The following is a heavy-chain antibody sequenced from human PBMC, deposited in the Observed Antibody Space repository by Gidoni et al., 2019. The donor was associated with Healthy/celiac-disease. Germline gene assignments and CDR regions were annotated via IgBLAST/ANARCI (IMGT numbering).Heavy chain of an antibody. CDR1: GGSISSYY. CDR3: AKGGDYYGSGSSSPNWFDP. J-gene: IGHJ5*02. CDR2: IYYSGST. D-gene: IGHD3-10*01. Sequence: QVQLQESGPGLVKPSETLSLTCTVSGGSISSYYWSWIRQPPGKGLEWIGYIYYSGSTNYNPSLKSRVTISVDTSKNQFSLKLSSVTAADTAVYYCAKGGDYYGSGSSSPNWFDPWGQGTLVTVSS. V-gene: IGHV4-59*08.